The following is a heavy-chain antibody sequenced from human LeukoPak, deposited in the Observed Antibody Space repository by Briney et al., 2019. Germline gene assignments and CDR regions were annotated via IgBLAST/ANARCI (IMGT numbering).Heavy chain of an antibody. Sequence: GGSLRLSCAASGFTFSSYATHWVRQAPGKGLEWVAVISYDGSNKYYADSVKGRFTISRDNSKNTLYLQMNSLRAEDTAVYYCARVGSYSVMYHFDYWGQGTLVTVSS. J-gene: IGHJ4*02. V-gene: IGHV3-30*01. D-gene: IGHD1-26*01. CDR2: ISYDGSNK. CDR1: GFTFSSYA. CDR3: ARVGSYSVMYHFDY.